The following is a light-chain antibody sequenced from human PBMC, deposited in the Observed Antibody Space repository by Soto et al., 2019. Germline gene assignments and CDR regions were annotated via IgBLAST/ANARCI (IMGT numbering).Light chain of an antibody. CDR2: DNN. CDR3: GTWDTTMSGLL. Sequence: QSVLTQPPSASAAPGQRVTISCSGTISNIGDNHVSWYQQVPGKAPKLLICDNNKRPSGIPDRFSGSRSGTSATLAITGLQTGDEADYICGTWDTTMSGLLFGGGTKLTVL. J-gene: IGLJ2*01. CDR1: ISNIGDNH. V-gene: IGLV1-51*01.